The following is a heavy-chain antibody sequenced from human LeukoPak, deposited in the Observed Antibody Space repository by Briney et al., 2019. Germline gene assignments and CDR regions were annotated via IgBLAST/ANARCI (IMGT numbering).Heavy chain of an antibody. CDR3: ARAYYYDSSGTEAFDI. CDR1: GYTFTSYD. D-gene: IGHD3-22*01. CDR2: MNPNSGNT. J-gene: IGHJ3*02. Sequence: ASVKVSCKASGYTFTSYDINWVRQATGQGLEWMGWMNPNSGNTGYAQKFQGRVTMTRNTPISTAYMELSSLRSEDTAVYYCARAYYYDSSGTEAFDIWGQGTMVTVSS. V-gene: IGHV1-8*01.